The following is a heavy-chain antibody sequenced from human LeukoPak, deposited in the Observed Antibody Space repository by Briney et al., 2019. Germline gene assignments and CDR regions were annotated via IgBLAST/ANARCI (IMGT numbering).Heavy chain of an antibody. D-gene: IGHD2-21*02. J-gene: IGHJ4*02. V-gene: IGHV3-23*01. CDR2: ISGSGGST. CDR3: AKGDIVVVTAAYFDY. CDR1: GFSFSSYA. Sequence: GGSLRLSCAASGFSFSSYAMSWVRQAPGKGLEWVSAISGSGGSTYYADSVKGRFTISRDNSKNTLYLQMNSLRAEDTAVYYCAKGDIVVVTAAYFDYWGRGTLVTVSS.